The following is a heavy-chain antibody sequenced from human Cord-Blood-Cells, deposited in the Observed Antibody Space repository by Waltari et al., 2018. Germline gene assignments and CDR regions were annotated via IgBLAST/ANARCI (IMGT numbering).Heavy chain of an antibody. J-gene: IGHJ4*02. CDR2: IGTAGDT. CDR1: GFTSSRYD. Sequence: EVQLVDSGGGLVQPGGSLSLSCAASGFTSSRYDMHWVRQATGKGLEWVSAIGTAGDTYYPGSVKGRFTISRENAKNSLYLQMNSLRAGDTAVYYCARGPRSYFDYWGQGTLVTISS. V-gene: IGHV3-13*01. CDR3: ARGPRSYFDY.